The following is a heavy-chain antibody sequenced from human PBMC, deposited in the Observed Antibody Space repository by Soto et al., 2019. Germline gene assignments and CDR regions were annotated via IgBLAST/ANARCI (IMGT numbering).Heavy chain of an antibody. D-gene: IGHD2-2*01. J-gene: IGHJ6*02. V-gene: IGHV3-30*18. CDR2: ISYDGSNK. CDR3: AKWGGYCSSTSCQHYGMDV. Sequence: PGGSLRLSCAASGFTFSSYGMHWVRQAPGKXLEWVAVISYDGSNKYYADSVKGRFTISRDNSKNTLYLQMNSLRAEDTAVYYCAKWGGYCSSTSCQHYGMDVWGQGTTVTVSS. CDR1: GFTFSSYG.